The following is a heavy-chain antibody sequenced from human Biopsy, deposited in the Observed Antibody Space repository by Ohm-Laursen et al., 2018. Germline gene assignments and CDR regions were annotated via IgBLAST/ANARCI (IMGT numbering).Heavy chain of an antibody. CDR2: ISYDGSGE. CDR3: ARDGKRWDYSTYFSWHFDL. J-gene: IGHJ2*01. CDR1: GFTFTSYA. Sequence: SLRLSCTASGFTFTSYAMHWARQAPGKGLEWVAVISYDGSGEYYADSLQGRFIISRDNPKNTVDLQMNSLRAEDTAVYFCARDGKRWDYSTYFSWHFDLWGRGTLVTVSS. D-gene: IGHD4-11*01. V-gene: IGHV3-30*03.